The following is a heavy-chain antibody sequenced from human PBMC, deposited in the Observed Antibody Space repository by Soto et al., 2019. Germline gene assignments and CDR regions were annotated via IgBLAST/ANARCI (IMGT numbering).Heavy chain of an antibody. CDR1: GFPFNTYA. Sequence: GGSLRLSCAASGFPFNTYAMSWVRQAPGEGLEWVSGIDGRGANTNYADSVKGRFTISRDTSTNTLYLQLNSLRAEDTAIYYCAKAPFYDILTLYMEVWGQGTTVTV. CDR2: IDGRGANT. J-gene: IGHJ6*02. V-gene: IGHV3-23*01. D-gene: IGHD3-9*01. CDR3: AKAPFYDILTLYMEV.